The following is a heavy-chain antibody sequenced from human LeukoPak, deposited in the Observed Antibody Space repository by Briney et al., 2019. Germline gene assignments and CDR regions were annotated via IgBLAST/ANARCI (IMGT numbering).Heavy chain of an antibody. Sequence: GGSLRLSCAASGFTFSDYYMSWIRQAPGKGLEWVSYISSSGSTIYYAGSVKGRFTISRDNAKNSLYLQMNSLRAEDTAVYYCAKDPGLLIGVGGQNYFDYWGQGTLVTVSS. V-gene: IGHV3-11*01. D-gene: IGHD1-26*01. CDR3: AKDPGLLIGVGGQNYFDY. J-gene: IGHJ4*02. CDR2: ISSSGSTI. CDR1: GFTFSDYY.